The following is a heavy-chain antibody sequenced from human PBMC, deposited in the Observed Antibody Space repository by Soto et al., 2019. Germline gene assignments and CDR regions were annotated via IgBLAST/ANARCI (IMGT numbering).Heavy chain of an antibody. J-gene: IGHJ5*02. Sequence: QITLKESGPTLVKPTQTLTLTCTFSGLSLSTSGEAVGWIRQPPGKALEWLALIYWDDDKRYNPTLKTRLTPTKDTSKTQVVLTLTNMDPVDTATYYCAHYVSTSPAGWFDPWGQGILVTVSS. CDR3: AHYVSTSPAGWFDP. D-gene: IGHD3-10*02. CDR1: GLSLSTSGEA. V-gene: IGHV2-5*02. CDR2: IYWDDDK.